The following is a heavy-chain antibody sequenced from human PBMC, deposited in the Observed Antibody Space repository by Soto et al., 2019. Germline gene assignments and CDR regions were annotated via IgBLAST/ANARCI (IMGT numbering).Heavy chain of an antibody. Sequence: SETLSLTCTVSGGSISSYYWSWIRQPPGKGLEWIGYIYYSGSTNYNPSLKSRVTISVDTSKNQFSLKLSSVTAADTAVYYCARTYGSGSYSTFDFWGQGALVTVSS. CDR3: ARTYGSGSYSTFDF. CDR1: GGSISSYY. J-gene: IGHJ4*02. CDR2: IYYSGST. V-gene: IGHV4-59*08. D-gene: IGHD3-10*01.